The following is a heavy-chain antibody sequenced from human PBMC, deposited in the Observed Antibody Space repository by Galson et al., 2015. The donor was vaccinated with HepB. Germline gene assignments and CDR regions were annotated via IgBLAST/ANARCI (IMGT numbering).Heavy chain of an antibody. J-gene: IGHJ4*02. D-gene: IGHD3-10*01. V-gene: IGHV3-30*02. Sequence: SLRLSCAASGFTFSSYGMHWARQAPGKGLEWVAFIRYDGSNKYYADSVKGRFTISRDNSKNTLYLQMNSLRAEDTAVYYCAKDHVVTMVLDYWGQGTLVTVSS. CDR2: IRYDGSNK. CDR3: AKDHVVTMVLDY. CDR1: GFTFSSYG.